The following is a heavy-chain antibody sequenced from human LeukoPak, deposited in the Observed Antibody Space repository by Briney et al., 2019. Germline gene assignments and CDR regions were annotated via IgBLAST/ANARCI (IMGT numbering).Heavy chain of an antibody. V-gene: IGHV3-7*01. CDR3: VGFWSGYPTHAFDI. D-gene: IGHD3-3*01. CDR2: IKQDGSEK. J-gene: IGHJ3*02. CDR1: GFTFSSYW. Sequence: GGSLRLSCAASGFTFSSYWMSWVRQAPGKGLEWVANIKQDGSEKHYVDSVKGRFTISRDNAKNSLYLQMNSLRAEDTAVYYCVGFWSGYPTHAFDIWGQGTMVTVSS.